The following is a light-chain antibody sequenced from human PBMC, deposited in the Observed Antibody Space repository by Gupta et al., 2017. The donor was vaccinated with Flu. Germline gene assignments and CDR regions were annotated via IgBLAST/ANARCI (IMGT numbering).Light chain of an antibody. CDR2: SND. Sequence: SEPPPLSFSSGPPGRSVTFSCSGSSSNIGRNTEHWSHQPPGTAPNLLMYSNDHRRSGVPDRFSGAKYGASAALAISGLQQDDEADYYCAAWDDSSNGQVFGTGTKVTVL. V-gene: IGLV1-44*01. J-gene: IGLJ1*01. CDR1: SSNIGRNT. CDR3: AAWDDSSNGQV.